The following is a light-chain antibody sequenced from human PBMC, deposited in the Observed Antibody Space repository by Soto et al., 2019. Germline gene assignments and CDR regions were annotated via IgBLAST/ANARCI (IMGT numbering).Light chain of an antibody. V-gene: IGKV2-28*01. CDR2: LGS. J-gene: IGKJ1*01. Sequence: DIVMTQSPLSLPVTPGEPASISCRSSQSLLHSDGYNYLDWYLQKPGQSPQLLIYLGSNRASGIPARFSASGSGTDFTLTISDVQPEDFALYYCHQRQSWPRTFGQGTKVDIK. CDR1: QSLLHSDGYNY. CDR3: HQRQSWPRT.